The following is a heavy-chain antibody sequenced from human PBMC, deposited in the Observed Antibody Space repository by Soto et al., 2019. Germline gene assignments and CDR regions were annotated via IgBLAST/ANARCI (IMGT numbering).Heavy chain of an antibody. J-gene: IGHJ3*02. V-gene: IGHV1-2*04. Sequence: ASVKVSCKASGYTFTGYYMHWVRQAPGQGLEWMGWINPNSGGTNYAQKFQGWVTMTRDTSISTAYMELSRLRSDDTAVYYCARAKLFGGYCSSTSCFHAFDIWGQGTMVTVS. CDR2: INPNSGGT. CDR3: ARAKLFGGYCSSTSCFHAFDI. CDR1: GYTFTGYY. D-gene: IGHD2-2*01.